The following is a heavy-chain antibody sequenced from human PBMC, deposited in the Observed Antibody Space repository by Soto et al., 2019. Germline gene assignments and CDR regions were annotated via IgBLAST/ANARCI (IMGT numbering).Heavy chain of an antibody. CDR3: ARSLRGYYGMDV. CDR2: ISYDGSNK. CDR1: GFTFSSYA. V-gene: IGHV3-30-3*01. J-gene: IGHJ6*02. Sequence: SGGGVVQPGRSLRLSCAASGFTFSSYAMHWVRQAPGTGLEWVAVISYDGSNKYYADSVKGRFTISRDNSKNTLYLQMNSLRAEDTAVYYCARSLRGYYGMDVWGQGTTVTVSS. D-gene: IGHD2-8*01.